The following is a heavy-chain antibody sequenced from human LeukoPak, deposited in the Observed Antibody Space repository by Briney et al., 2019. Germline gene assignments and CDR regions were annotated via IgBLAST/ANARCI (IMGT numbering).Heavy chain of an antibody. J-gene: IGHJ3*02. CDR1: GGSISSYY. V-gene: IGHV4-59*01. CDR3: ASGHCSGGSCYPSFAFDI. CDR2: IYYSGST. D-gene: IGHD2-15*01. Sequence: SETLSLTCTVSGGSISSYYWSWIRQPPGKGLEWIGYIYYSGSTNYNPSLKSRVTISVDTSKNQFSLKLSSVTAADTAVYYCASGHCSGGSCYPSFAFDIWGQGTMVTVSS.